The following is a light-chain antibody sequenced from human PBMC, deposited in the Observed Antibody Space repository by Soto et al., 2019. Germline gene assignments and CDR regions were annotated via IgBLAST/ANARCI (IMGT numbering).Light chain of an antibody. V-gene: IGLV2-23*02. CDR3: SSYAERNSVL. Sequence: QSALTQPASVSGSPGQSITISCTGTSGDIGSYNRVSWYQQHPGKAPKLIIYEFEKRPSGVPNRFSGSKSGSTAFLTVSGVQAEDEADYYCSSYAERNSVLFGGGTKLTVL. CDR1: SGDIGSYNR. CDR2: EFE. J-gene: IGLJ3*02.